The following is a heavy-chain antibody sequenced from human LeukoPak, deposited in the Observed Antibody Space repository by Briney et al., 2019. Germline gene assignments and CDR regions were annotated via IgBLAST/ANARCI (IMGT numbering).Heavy chain of an antibody. CDR2: ISSSSSYI. CDR1: GFTFSSNS. Sequence: AGSLSLSCDASGFTFSSNSMNWVRPAPGKGLEWVSTISSSSSYIYCADSVKGRFTISRDNAKNSLYLQMNRLRAEDTAVYYCARYGGSNVRFSDAFDIWGQGTMVTVSS. D-gene: IGHD1-26*01. V-gene: IGHV3-21*01. CDR3: ARYGGSNVRFSDAFDI. J-gene: IGHJ3*02.